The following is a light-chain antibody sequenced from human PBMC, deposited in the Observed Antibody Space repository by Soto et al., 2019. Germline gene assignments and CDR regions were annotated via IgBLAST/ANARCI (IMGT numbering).Light chain of an antibody. J-gene: IGLJ3*02. V-gene: IGLV2-14*03. CDR1: FSDVSADNY. CDR3: SSYTSSSPWV. Sequence: QSALTQPASVSGSPGQSITISCTGTFSDVSADNYVSWYQQHPGKAPKLMIYDVSNRPSGVSNRFSGSKSGNTASLTISGLQAEDEADYYCSSYTSSSPWVFGGGTKLTVL. CDR2: DVS.